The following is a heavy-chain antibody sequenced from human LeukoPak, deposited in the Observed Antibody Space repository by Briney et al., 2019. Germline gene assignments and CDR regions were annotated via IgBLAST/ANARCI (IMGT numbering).Heavy chain of an antibody. CDR3: ARDSGGNWFDP. J-gene: IGHJ5*02. V-gene: IGHV4-4*07. D-gene: IGHD3-16*01. CDR2: VYTTGTT. CDR1: GGSISNYY. Sequence: SETLSLTCTVSGGSISNYYWTWIRQPAGKGLEWIGRVYTTGTTNYNPSLKSRVTMSVDTSENQFSLKLSSVTAADTAVYYCARDSGGNWFDPWGQGTLVTVSS.